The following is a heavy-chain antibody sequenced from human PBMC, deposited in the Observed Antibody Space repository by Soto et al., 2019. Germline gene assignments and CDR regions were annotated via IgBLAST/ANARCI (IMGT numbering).Heavy chain of an antibody. V-gene: IGHV1-46*01. CDR1: GYTFTSYY. Sequence: ASVKVSCKASGYTFTSYYMHWVRQAPGQGLEWMGIINPSGGSTSYAQKFQGRVTMTKDTSTSTVYMELSSLRSEDTAVYYCARSVIRLGTEFDYWGQGTLVTVS. CDR3: ARSVIRLGTEFDY. D-gene: IGHD3-16*02. J-gene: IGHJ4*02. CDR2: INPSGGST.